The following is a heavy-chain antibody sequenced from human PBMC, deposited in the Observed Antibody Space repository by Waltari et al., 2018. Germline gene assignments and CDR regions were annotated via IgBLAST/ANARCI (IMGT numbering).Heavy chain of an antibody. CDR1: GLTVSSNY. V-gene: IGHV3-53*01. J-gene: IGHJ3*02. CDR2: MYSGGTT. D-gene: IGHD6-13*01. Sequence: EVQLVESGGGLIQPGGSLRLACAASGLTVSSNYMSWVRQAPGKGLEWVSVMYSGGTTYYADSVRGRFSISRDNSKNTLYLQMSRLRAEDTAVYYCARSIIADVAEDAFDIWGQGTMVTVSS. CDR3: ARSIIADVAEDAFDI.